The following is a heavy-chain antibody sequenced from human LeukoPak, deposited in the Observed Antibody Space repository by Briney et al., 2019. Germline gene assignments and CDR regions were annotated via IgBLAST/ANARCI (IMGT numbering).Heavy chain of an antibody. CDR2: ISSSSSTI. D-gene: IGHD3-10*01. V-gene: IGHV3-48*01. CDR1: GFTFSSYS. CDR3: ARDWTHYYGSGSLHYYGMDV. Sequence: GGSLRLSCAASGFTFSSYSMNWVRQAPGKGLEWVSYISSSSSTIYYADSVKGRFTISRDNAKNSLYLQMNSLRAEDTAVYYCARDWTHYYGSGSLHYYGMDVWGQGTTVTVSS. J-gene: IGHJ6*02.